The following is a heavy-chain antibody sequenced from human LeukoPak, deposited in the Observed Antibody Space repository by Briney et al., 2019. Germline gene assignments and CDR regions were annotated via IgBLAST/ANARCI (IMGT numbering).Heavy chain of an antibody. CDR3: ARHYYDSSGYPNGDRWFDP. CDR2: IYSGGST. V-gene: IGHV3-66*02. CDR1: GFTVSSNY. J-gene: IGHJ5*02. Sequence: GGSLRLSCAASGFTVSSNYMSWVRQAPGKGLEWVSVIYSGGSTYYADSVKGRFTISRDNSKNTLYLQMSSLRAEDTAVYYCARHYYDSSGYPNGDRWFDPWGQGTLVTVSS. D-gene: IGHD3-22*01.